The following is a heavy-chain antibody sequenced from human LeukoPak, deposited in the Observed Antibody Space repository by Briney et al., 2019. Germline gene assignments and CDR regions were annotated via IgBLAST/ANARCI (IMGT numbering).Heavy chain of an antibody. CDR3: ARDFGGSYTGGGWFDP. CDR2: ISAYNGNT. CDR1: GYSLSSNS. V-gene: IGHV1-18*01. Sequence: ASVKVSCKASGYSLSSNSISWMRQAAGQGLEWMGWISAYNGNTKYAQRLQGRVTMTTDTSTNTAYMELRSLRSDDTAVYYCARDFGGSYTGGGWFDPWGQGTLVTVSS. D-gene: IGHD1-26*01. J-gene: IGHJ5*02.